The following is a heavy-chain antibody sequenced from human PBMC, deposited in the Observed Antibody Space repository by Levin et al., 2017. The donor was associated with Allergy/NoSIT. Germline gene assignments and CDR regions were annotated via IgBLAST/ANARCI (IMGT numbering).Heavy chain of an antibody. V-gene: IGHV1-18*01. CDR1: GYTFTSYG. CDR2: ISAYNGNT. Sequence: VKVSCKASGYTFTSYGISWVRQAPGQGLEWMGWISAYNGNTNYAQKLQGRVTMTTDTSTSTAYMELRSLRSDDTAVYYCARGCSGGSCYSNPSPIDYWGQGTLVTVSS. CDR3: ARGCSGGSCYSNPSPIDY. D-gene: IGHD2-15*01. J-gene: IGHJ4*02.